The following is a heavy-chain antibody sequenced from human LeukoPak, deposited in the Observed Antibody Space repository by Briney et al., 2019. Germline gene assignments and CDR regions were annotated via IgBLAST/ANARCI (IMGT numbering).Heavy chain of an antibody. CDR1: GYRFYNYW. V-gene: IGHV5-51*01. J-gene: IGHJ3*02. CDR2: IYPGDADT. CDR3: ARHVSVDPDSPTTSGKRSAGFEI. Sequence: GESLQISFQGLGYRFYNYWVAWVRPRPGKGLGWRGIIYPGDADTAYSPSFQGQVTISADTSIMTVYLQWTSLKASDTAMYYCARHVSVDPDSPTTSGKRSAGFEIWGQGTMVIVSS. D-gene: IGHD4-23*01.